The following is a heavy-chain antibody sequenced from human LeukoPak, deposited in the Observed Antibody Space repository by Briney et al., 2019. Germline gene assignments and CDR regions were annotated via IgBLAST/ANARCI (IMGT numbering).Heavy chain of an antibody. CDR2: IFTDGSAT. CDR1: EFDFFSYG. D-gene: IGHD2-21*02. V-gene: IGHV3-74*01. CDR3: ARELPREVTLDY. Sequence: GGSLRLSCVASEFDFFSYGMQWVRQAPGKGLVWVSRIFTDGSATSYADSVKGRFTISRDNAKNTLYLEMKSLRVEDTAVYYCARELPREVTLDYWGQGTLVTVSP. J-gene: IGHJ4*01.